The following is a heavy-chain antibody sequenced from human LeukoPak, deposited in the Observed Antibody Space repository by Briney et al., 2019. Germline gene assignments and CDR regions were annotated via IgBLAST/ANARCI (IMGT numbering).Heavy chain of an antibody. CDR1: GGSISSGDYY. J-gene: IGHJ4*02. V-gene: IGHV4-39*02. CDR2: INYSGST. D-gene: IGHD3-16*01. CDR3: ARRLAGTSDFDN. Sequence: SETLSLTCTVSGGSISSGDYYWVWIRQPPGKGLEWIANINYSGSTYYNPSLKSRVTISVDTSRNHFSLQLSSVTAADTAVYYCARRLAGTSDFDNWGQGTLVTISS.